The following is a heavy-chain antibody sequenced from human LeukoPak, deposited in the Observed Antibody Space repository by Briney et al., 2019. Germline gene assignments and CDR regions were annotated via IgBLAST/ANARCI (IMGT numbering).Heavy chain of an antibody. CDR1: GFTFSSYA. J-gene: IGHJ4*02. CDR2: ISYDGSNK. V-gene: IGHV3-30-3*01. CDR3: ARGPEGLLTFDY. D-gene: IGHD3-16*01. Sequence: GGSLRLSCAASGFTFSSYAMHWVRQAPGKGLEWVAVISYDGSNKYYADSVKGRFTISRDNSKNTLYLQMNSLRAEDTAVYYCARGPEGLLTFDYWGQGTLVTVSS.